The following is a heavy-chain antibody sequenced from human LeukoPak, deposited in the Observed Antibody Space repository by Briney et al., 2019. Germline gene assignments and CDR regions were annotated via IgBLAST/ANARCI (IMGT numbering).Heavy chain of an antibody. Sequence: GGSLRLSCAASGFTFSSYAMHWVRQAPGKGLEWVAVISYDGSNKYYTDSVKGRFTISRDNSKHTLYLQMNSLRAEDTAMYYCAKSSGYSYGLNYWGQGTLVTVSS. V-gene: IGHV3-30*04. CDR1: GFTFSSYA. D-gene: IGHD5-18*01. CDR2: ISYDGSNK. CDR3: AKSSGYSYGLNY. J-gene: IGHJ4*02.